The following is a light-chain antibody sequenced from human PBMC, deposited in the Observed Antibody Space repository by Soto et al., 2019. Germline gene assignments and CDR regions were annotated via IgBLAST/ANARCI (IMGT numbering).Light chain of an antibody. Sequence: EIVLTQSPATLSLSPGERATLSCRASQSVSSYLACYQQKPGQAPRLLIYDASNRATGIPARFSGSGSGTAFTLTISSLEPEDFAVYYCQQRSHWPRTFGQGTKVEIK. CDR3: QQRSHWPRT. V-gene: IGKV3-11*01. J-gene: IGKJ2*01. CDR1: QSVSSY. CDR2: DAS.